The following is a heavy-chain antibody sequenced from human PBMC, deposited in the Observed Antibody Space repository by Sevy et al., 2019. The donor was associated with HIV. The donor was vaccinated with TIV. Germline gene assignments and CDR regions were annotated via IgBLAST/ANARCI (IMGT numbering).Heavy chain of an antibody. D-gene: IGHD6-6*01. Sequence: VKVSCKASGYTFTSYGISWVRQAPGEGLEWMGGISTYNGNTNYAQKLQGRVTMTTDTSTSTAYMELRSLRSDDTAVYYCARRYSSSTGKTFDYWGQGTLVTVSS. J-gene: IGHJ4*02. CDR3: ARRYSSSTGKTFDY. CDR2: ISTYNGNT. CDR1: GYTFTSYG. V-gene: IGHV1-18*01.